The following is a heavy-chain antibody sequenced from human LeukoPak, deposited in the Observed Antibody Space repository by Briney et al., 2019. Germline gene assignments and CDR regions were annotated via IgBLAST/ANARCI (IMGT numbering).Heavy chain of an antibody. D-gene: IGHD5-18*01. CDR1: GDSITGYY. CDR3: ARALDTWSALDY. J-gene: IGHJ4*02. CDR2: VYHTGTS. V-gene: IGHV4-59*01. Sequence: PSETLSLTFTVSGDSITGYYWTWVRQPPGKGLEWIGYVYHTGTSNYNPSVRSRITMSVDTSKNQYSMKLTSVTAADTAVYFCARALDTWSALDYWGLGTLVTVSS.